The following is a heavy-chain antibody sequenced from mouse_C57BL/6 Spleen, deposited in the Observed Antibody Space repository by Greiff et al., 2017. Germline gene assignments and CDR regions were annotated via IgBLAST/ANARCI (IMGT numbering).Heavy chain of an antibody. CDR1: GFSLTSYG. CDR2: IWSDGST. CDR3: ARHPLYDYNAMDY. J-gene: IGHJ4*01. D-gene: IGHD2-3*01. Sequence: VKLQQSGPGLVAPSQSLSITCTVSGFSLTSYGVHWVRQPPGKGLEWLVVIWSDGSTTYNSALKSRLSISKDNSKSQVFLKMNSLQTDDTAMYYCARHPLYDYNAMDYWGQGTSVTVSS. V-gene: IGHV2-6-1*01.